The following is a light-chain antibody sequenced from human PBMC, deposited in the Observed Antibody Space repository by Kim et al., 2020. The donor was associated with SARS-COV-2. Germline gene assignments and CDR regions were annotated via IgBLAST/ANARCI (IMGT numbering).Light chain of an antibody. Sequence: VALGQTVRIKWQGDSLRSYYTTWYQQKPGQAPIVVVYGKNNRPSGIPDRFSGSSSGNTASLTITGTQAGDEADYYCNSRDNNDYVLFGGGTQLTVL. CDR1: SLRSYY. V-gene: IGLV3-19*01. CDR3: NSRDNNDYVL. CDR2: GKN. J-gene: IGLJ2*01.